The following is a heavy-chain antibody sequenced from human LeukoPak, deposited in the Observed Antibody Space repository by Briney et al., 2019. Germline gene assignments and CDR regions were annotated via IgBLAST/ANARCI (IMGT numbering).Heavy chain of an antibody. Sequence: GGSLRLSCAASGFTFSGSAMHWGRPASGKGLEWVGRIRSKANSYATAYAASVKGMFTISRDDSKNTAYLQMNSLKTEDTAVYYRTGLGAIDHYWGQGTLVTVSS. J-gene: IGHJ4*02. V-gene: IGHV3-73*01. CDR1: GFTFSGSA. CDR2: IRSKANSYAT. CDR3: TGLGAIDHY.